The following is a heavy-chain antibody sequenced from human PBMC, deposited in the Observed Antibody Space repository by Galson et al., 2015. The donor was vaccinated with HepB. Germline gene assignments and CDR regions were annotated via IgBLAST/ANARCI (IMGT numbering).Heavy chain of an antibody. J-gene: IGHJ4*02. CDR3: VRDSGTGWYYEYYFDY. Sequence: SLRLSCAASGFTFSSYSMNWVRQARGKGLEWVSSISGSSTHIYYADSVKGRFTISRDNAKKSLYLQMNSLRDEDMALYYCVRDSGTGWYYEYYFDYWGQGALVTVSS. V-gene: IGHV3-21*04. CDR2: ISGSSTHI. CDR1: GFTFSSYS. D-gene: IGHD6-19*01.